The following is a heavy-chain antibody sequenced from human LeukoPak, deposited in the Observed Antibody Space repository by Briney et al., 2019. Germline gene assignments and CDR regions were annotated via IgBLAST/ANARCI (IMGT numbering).Heavy chain of an antibody. V-gene: IGHV1-8*03. CDR2: MNPNSGNT. CDR1: GYTFTSYD. J-gene: IGHJ6*03. D-gene: IGHD2-2*01. Sequence: ASVKVSCKASGYTFTSYDINWVRQATGQGLEWMGWMNPNSGNTGYAQKFQGRVTITRNTSISTAYMQLSSLRSEDTAVYYCARVGVVVPAAYYYYYMDVWGKGTTVTVSS. CDR3: ARVGVVVPAAYYYYYMDV.